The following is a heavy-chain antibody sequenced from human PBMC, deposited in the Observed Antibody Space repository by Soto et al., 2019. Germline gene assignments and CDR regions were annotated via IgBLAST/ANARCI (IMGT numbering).Heavy chain of an antibody. Sequence: SVKVSFKASGFTFTRSAVQWVRQARGQRLEWIGWIVVGSGNTNYAQKFQERVTITRDMSTSTAYMELSSLRSEDTAVYYCAADHYDFWSGPAADYYGMDVWGQGTTVTVSS. CDR3: AADHYDFWSGPAADYYGMDV. V-gene: IGHV1-58*01. D-gene: IGHD3-3*01. CDR2: IVVGSGNT. J-gene: IGHJ6*02. CDR1: GFTFTRSA.